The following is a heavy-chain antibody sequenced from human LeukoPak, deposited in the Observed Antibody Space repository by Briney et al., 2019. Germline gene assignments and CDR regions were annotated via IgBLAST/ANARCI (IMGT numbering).Heavy chain of an antibody. CDR1: QFTFRNYE. J-gene: IGHJ4*02. CDR3: ASSKWFYFDS. V-gene: IGHV3-48*03. CDR2: TGSSTI. Sequence: PGGSLRLSCTTSQFTFRNYEVKWVRQAPGKGLEWISFTGSSTIQYADSVTGRFTISRDNAKNALYLQMNSLRVEDTAVYYCASSKWFYFDSWGQGTLVTVSS. D-gene: IGHD3-22*01.